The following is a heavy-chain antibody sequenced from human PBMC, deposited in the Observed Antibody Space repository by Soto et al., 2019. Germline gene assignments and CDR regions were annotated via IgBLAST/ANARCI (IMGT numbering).Heavy chain of an antibody. V-gene: IGHV3-66*01. CDR3: ARDLGENDFWSCYYAEEGFPIGRGNYYYYYMDV. Sequence: PGGSLRLSCAASGFTVSSNYMSWVRQAPGKGLEWVSVIYSGGSTYYADSEKGRFNIPRDNSKNTLYLQMNSLRADDTVVYYCARDLGENDFWSCYYAEEGFPIGRGNYYYYYMDVWGKGTTVTVSS. J-gene: IGHJ6*03. CDR1: GFTVSSNY. CDR2: IYSGGST. D-gene: IGHD3-3*01.